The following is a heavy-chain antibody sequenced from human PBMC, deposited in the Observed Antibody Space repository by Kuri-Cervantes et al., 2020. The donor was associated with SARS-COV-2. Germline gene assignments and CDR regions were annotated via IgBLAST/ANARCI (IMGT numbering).Heavy chain of an antibody. Sequence: ASVKVSCKASGYTFTSYGISWVRQAPGQGLEWMGWISAYNGNTNYAQKLQGRVTMTTDTSTSTAYMELRRLRSDDTAVYYCASSPLGGGIDYWGQGTLVTVSS. J-gene: IGHJ4*02. CDR2: ISAYNGNT. CDR1: GYTFTSYG. V-gene: IGHV1-18*01. D-gene: IGHD1-26*01. CDR3: ASSPLGGGIDY.